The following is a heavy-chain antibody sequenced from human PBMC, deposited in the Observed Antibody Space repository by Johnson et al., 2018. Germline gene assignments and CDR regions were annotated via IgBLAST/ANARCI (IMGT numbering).Heavy chain of an antibody. CDR1: GFTFNTYT. J-gene: IGHJ6*03. CDR3: ARDGAPRGYDMDV. V-gene: IGHV3-30-3*01. D-gene: IGHD3-16*01. Sequence: QVQLVQSGGGVVQPGRSLRLSCAASGFTFNTYTIHWVRQAPGKGLEWVAVISPDGSNKYFADSVKGRFTISRDNSQNTLYLQMNSLRPEDTAVYFWARDGAPRGYDMDVWGKGTTVTVSS. CDR2: ISPDGSNK.